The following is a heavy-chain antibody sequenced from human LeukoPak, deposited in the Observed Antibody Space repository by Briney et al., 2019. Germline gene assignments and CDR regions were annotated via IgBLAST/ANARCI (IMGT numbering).Heavy chain of an antibody. Sequence: SETLSLTCTVYVGSFTDYFWTWIRQSPGKGLEWIGGINDYTGDTNYNPSLNSRVSISLEKSKNQFSLELRSVTAADTAVYYCARGRIAKIVVVHSFSYGMDVWGQGTTVTVSS. CDR3: ARGRIAKIVVVHSFSYGMDV. J-gene: IGHJ6*02. V-gene: IGHV4-34*01. CDR2: INDYTGDT. CDR1: VGSFTDYF. D-gene: IGHD3-22*01.